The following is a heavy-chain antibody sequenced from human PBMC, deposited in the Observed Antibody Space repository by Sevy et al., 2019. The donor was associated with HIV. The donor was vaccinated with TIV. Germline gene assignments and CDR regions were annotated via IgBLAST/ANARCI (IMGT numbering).Heavy chain of an antibody. CDR1: GFTFAKYS. V-gene: IGHV3-23*01. CDR3: AREGCTQPHDY. CDR2: FSFGCGRI. J-gene: IGHJ4*02. Sequence: GGSLRLSRAASGFTFAKYSMSWLRQAPGKGLEWVSTFSFGCGRINYADSVKGRFTISRDDSKNTLYLQMNSLRAEDTATYFCAREGCTQPHDYWGQGTLVTVSS.